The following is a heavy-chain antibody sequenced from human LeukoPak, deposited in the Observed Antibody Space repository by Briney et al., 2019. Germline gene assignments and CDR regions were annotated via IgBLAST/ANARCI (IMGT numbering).Heavy chain of an antibody. CDR3: ARDYDFWSGYYHDYYYYGMDV. CDR1: GGTFSSYA. V-gene: IGHV1-18*01. J-gene: IGHJ6*02. Sequence: GASVKVSCKASGGTFSSYAISWVRQAPGQGLEWMGWISAYNGNTNYAQKLQGRVTMTTDTSTSTAYMELRSLRSDDTAVYYCARDYDFWSGYYHDYYYYGMDVWGQGTTVTVSS. D-gene: IGHD3-3*01. CDR2: ISAYNGNT.